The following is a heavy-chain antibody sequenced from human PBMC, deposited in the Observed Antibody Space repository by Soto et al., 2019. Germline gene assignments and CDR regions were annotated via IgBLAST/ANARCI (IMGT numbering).Heavy chain of an antibody. J-gene: IGHJ3*02. CDR1: GGSISGGVYY. CDR3: ASDARSRRIVSI. CDR2: IYYSGST. D-gene: IGHD3-22*01. V-gene: IGHV4-31*02. Sequence: SEALSVTCTVSGGSISGGVYYWIWILQHPGKGLEWIGYIYYSGSTYYNPSLKSRVTISVDTSKNQFSLKLSSVTAADTAVYYCASDARSRRIVSIWGQGTIVPVSS.